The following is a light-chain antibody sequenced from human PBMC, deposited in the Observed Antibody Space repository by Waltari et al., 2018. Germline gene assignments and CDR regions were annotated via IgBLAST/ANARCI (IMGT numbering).Light chain of an antibody. CDR3: QQASSVPLP. CDR1: HGISSW. CDR2: AAY. J-gene: IGKJ4*01. V-gene: IGKV1-12*01. Sequence: TCRASHGISSWLAWYQQKPAKAPKLLIDAAYTLQSGVPSRFSGSGSGTDFTLTISSLQPEDVATYCCQQASSVPLPFGGGTKVEI.